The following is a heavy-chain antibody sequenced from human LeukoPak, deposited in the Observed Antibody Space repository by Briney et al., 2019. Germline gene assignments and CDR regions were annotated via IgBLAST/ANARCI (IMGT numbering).Heavy chain of an antibody. CDR2: INHNGNVN. J-gene: IGHJ5*02. CDR3: ANSYYYASSWFDP. Sequence: GGSLRLSCAASGFTFSSYWMNWARQAPGKGLEWVASINHNGNVNYYVDSVKGRFTISRDNAKNTLYLQMNSLRAEDTAVYYCANSYYYASSWFDPWGQGTLVTVSS. V-gene: IGHV3-7*03. CDR1: GFTFSSYW. D-gene: IGHD3-10*01.